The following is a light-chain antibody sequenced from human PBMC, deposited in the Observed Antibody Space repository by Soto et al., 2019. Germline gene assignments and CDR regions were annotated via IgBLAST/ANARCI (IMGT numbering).Light chain of an antibody. J-gene: IGLJ1*01. CDR2: GYT. V-gene: IGLV1-40*01. CDR3: QSYDSSLSGYV. Sequence: QSVLTQPPSGSGAPGQRVTISFTWSSSNIGAGYDVHWYQQLPGTAPKLLIFGYTSRPSGVPDRFSGSKSGASASLAITGLQAEDEADYYCQSYDSSLSGYVFGTGTKLTVL. CDR1: SSNIGAGYD.